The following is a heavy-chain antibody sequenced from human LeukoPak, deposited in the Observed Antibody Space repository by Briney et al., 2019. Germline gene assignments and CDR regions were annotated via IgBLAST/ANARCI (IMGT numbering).Heavy chain of an antibody. CDR3: ATDGISEETATDY. V-gene: IGHV3-15*01. J-gene: IGHJ4*02. CDR2: IKSKSDGGTT. D-gene: IGHD5-18*01. Sequence: WIRQAPGKGLEWVGRIKSKSDGGTTDYAAPVKGRFIISRDDSKNTLYLQMNSPKTEDTAVYFCATDGISEETATDYWGQGTLVTVSS.